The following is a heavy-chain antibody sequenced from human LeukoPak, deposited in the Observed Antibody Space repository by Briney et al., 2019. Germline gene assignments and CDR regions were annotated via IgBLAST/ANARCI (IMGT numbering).Heavy chain of an antibody. V-gene: IGHV1-18*01. J-gene: IGHJ4*02. D-gene: IGHD2-2*01. CDR2: ISAYNGNT. Sequence: ASVKVSCKASGYTFTSYGISWVRQAPGQGLEWMGWISAYNGNTNYAQKFQGRVTITADESTSTAYMELSSLRSEDTAVYYCAGEGGYCSSTSCFDYWGQGTLVTVSS. CDR3: AGEGGYCSSTSCFDY. CDR1: GYTFTSYG.